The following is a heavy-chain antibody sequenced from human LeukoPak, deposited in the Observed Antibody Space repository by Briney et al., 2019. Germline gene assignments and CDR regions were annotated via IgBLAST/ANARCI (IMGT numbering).Heavy chain of an antibody. D-gene: IGHD3-10*01. Sequence: GGSLRLSCAASGFTVSRNYMSWVRQAPGKGLEWVSVIYGGGRTYYADSVKGRFIISRDNSKNTLYLQMNSLRAEDTAMYCCARVYYGSGSLHYYYYYMDVWGKGTTVTISS. CDR1: GFTVSRNY. J-gene: IGHJ6*03. CDR3: ARVYYGSGSLHYYYYYMDV. V-gene: IGHV3-53*01. CDR2: IYGGGRT.